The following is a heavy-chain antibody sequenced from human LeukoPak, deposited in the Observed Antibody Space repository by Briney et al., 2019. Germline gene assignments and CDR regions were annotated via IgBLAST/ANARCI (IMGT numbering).Heavy chain of an antibody. CDR3: VRARLIRLENFFDY. CDR1: GFTFSNHE. D-gene: IGHD2-21*02. Sequence: GGSLRLSCATSGFTFSNHEMNWVRKAPGKGVEWVAYTSRGGSDISYADSVKGRFTISADNANSSLYLQMNSLRAEDTAVYFCVRARLIRLENFFDYWGQGTLVTVSS. J-gene: IGHJ4*02. V-gene: IGHV3-48*03. CDR2: TSRGGSDI.